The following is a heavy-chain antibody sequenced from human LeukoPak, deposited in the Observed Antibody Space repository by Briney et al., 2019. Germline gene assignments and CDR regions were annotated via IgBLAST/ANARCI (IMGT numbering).Heavy chain of an antibody. D-gene: IGHD6-19*01. CDR2: MKQDGSEK. CDR3: ARDLLAVAATGIGFDY. V-gene: IGHV3-7*01. Sequence: GGSLRLSCAASGFTFSRYWMSWVRQAPGKGLECVANMKQDGSEKYYVDSVKGRFTVSRDNAKNSLYLQMNSLRAEDTAVYYCARDLLAVAATGIGFDYWGQGTLVTVSS. CDR1: GFTFSRYW. J-gene: IGHJ4*02.